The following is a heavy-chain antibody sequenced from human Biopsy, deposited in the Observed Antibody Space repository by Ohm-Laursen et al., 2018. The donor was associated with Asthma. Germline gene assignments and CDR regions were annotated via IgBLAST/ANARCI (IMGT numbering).Heavy chain of an antibody. V-gene: IGHV1-69*01. CDR2: IIPMYGVP. J-gene: IGHJ6*02. D-gene: IGHD3-16*01. CDR1: GGSFSNFA. Sequence: SSVKVSCKASGGSFSNFAISWVRQAPRQGLEWMGGIIPMYGVPKVAQKFQGRVTITADESTSTAYMEMSSLRSEDTAVYYCARVDAIMISGDFYFYSGFDLWGQGTTVRVSS. CDR3: ARVDAIMISGDFYFYSGFDL.